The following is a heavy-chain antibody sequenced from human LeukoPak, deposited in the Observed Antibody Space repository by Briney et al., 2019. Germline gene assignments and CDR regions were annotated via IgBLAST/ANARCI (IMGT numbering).Heavy chain of an antibody. J-gene: IGHJ5*02. CDR3: ARDVRYFDWYQWGNWFDP. CDR2: IYTSGST. D-gene: IGHD3-9*01. V-gene: IGHV4-4*07. CDR1: GGSISSYY. Sequence: SETLSLTCTVSGGSISSYYWSWIRQPAGKGLEWIGRIYTSGSTNYNPSLKSRVTMSVDTSKNQFSLKLSSVTAADTAVYYCARDVRYFDWYQWGNWFDPWGQGTLVTVSS.